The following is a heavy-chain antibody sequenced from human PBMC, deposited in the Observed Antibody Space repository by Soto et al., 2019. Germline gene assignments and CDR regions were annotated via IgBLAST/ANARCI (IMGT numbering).Heavy chain of an antibody. V-gene: IGHV3-23*01. D-gene: IGHD3-22*01. CDR1: GFTFSSYA. J-gene: IGHJ4*02. CDR3: AKATGKYYYDRSSLDY. CDR2: ISGSGGST. Sequence: EVQLLESGGGLVQPGGSLRLSCAASGFTFSSYAMSWVRQAPGKGLEWVSAISGSGGSTYYADSVKGRFTISRDNSKNTLYLQMNSLRADDTDVYYCAKATGKYYYDRSSLDYWGQGTLVTVCS.